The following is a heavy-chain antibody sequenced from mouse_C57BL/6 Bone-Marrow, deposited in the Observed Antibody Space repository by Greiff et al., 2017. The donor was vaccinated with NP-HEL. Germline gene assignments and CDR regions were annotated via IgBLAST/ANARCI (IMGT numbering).Heavy chain of an antibody. CDR3: ARHEDRRDGYLYYAMDY. Sequence: QVQLQQSGAELVKPGASVKLSCKASGYTFTEYTIHWVKQRSGQGLEWIGWFYPGSGSIKYNEKFKDKATLTADKSSSTVYMELSRLTSEDSAVYFCARHEDRRDGYLYYAMDYWGQGTSVTVSS. CDR2: FYPGSGSI. J-gene: IGHJ4*01. V-gene: IGHV1-62-2*01. CDR1: GYTFTEYT. D-gene: IGHD2-3*01.